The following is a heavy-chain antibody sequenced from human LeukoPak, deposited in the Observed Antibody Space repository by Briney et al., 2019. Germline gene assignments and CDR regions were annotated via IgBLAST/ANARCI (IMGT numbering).Heavy chain of an antibody. V-gene: IGHV4-59*01. CDR1: GGSISSYY. Sequence: PSETLSLTCTVSGGSISSYYWSWIRQPPGKGLEWIGYIYYSGSTNYNPSLKSRVTISVDTSKNQFSLKLSSVTAADTAVYYCARESWDYASRANWFDPWGQGTLVTVSS. J-gene: IGHJ5*02. CDR2: IYYSGST. CDR3: ARESWDYASRANWFDP. D-gene: IGHD1-7*01.